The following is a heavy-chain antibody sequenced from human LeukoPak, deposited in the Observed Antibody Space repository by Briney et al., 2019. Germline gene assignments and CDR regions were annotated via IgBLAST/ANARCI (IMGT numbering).Heavy chain of an antibody. Sequence: GGSLRLSCAASGFSFSTYGMHWVRQAPGKGLEWVAVIWNDGSNKYYEDSVKGRFTISRDNLKNTLYLQMNSLRAEDTAVYYCARASYCSSTSCYRFDYWGQGALVTVSS. CDR3: ARASYCSSTSCYRFDY. J-gene: IGHJ4*02. V-gene: IGHV3-33*01. CDR1: GFSFSTYG. CDR2: IWNDGSNK. D-gene: IGHD2-2*01.